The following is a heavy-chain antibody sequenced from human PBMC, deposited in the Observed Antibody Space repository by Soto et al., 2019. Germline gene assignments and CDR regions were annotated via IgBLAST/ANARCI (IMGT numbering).Heavy chain of an antibody. V-gene: IGHV3-7*04. Sequence: PGGSLRLSCAASGFTFSGQWMSWVRQAPGKGLEWVANINQDGSEKNYVDSVKGRFSISRDNARNSLYPQMSDLRVEDTAVYYCARAERWGQGTLVTVSS. J-gene: IGHJ4*02. CDR1: GFTFSGQW. CDR3: ARAER. CDR2: INQDGSEK.